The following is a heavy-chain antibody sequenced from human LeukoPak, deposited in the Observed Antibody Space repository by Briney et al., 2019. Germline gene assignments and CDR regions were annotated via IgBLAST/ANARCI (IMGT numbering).Heavy chain of an antibody. CDR3: ARGKGYYYGSGSYYLIDY. CDR1: GGTFSSYA. J-gene: IGHJ4*02. D-gene: IGHD3-10*01. CDR2: IIPIFGTA. Sequence: GASVKVSCKASGGTFSSYAISWVRQAPGQGLEWMGGIIPIFGTANYAQKFQGRVTITADESTSTAYMELSSLRSEDTAVYYCARGKGYYYGSGSYYLIDYWGQGTLVTVSS. V-gene: IGHV1-69*13.